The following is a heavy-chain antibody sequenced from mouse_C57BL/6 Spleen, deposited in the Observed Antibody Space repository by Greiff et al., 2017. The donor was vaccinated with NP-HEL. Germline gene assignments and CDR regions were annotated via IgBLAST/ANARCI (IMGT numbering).Heavy chain of an antibody. CDR3: ARNSDYDYAWFAY. D-gene: IGHD2-4*01. CDR2: IWSGGST. J-gene: IGHJ3*01. V-gene: IGHV2-2*01. Sequence: VQLQQSGPGLVQPSQSLSITCTVSGFSLTSYGVHWVRQSPGKGLAWLGVIWSGGSTDYNAAFISRLSISKDNSKSQVFFKMNSLQADDTAIYYCARNSDYDYAWFAYWGQGTLVTVSA. CDR1: GFSLTSYG.